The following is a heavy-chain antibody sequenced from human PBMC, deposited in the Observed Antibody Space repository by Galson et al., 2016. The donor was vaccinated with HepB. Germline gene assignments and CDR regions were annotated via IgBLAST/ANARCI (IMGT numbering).Heavy chain of an antibody. CDR3: ATSYCYGASCHSSYYNMDA. D-gene: IGHD2-15*01. V-gene: IGHV3-11*01. Sequence: SLRLSCAASGFTFSDYYISWIRQAPGKGLEWISYISGSGTTVYYVDSVEGRFTISRDNAKKSVYLQMNSLRAEDTAVYYCATSYCYGASCHSSYYNMDAWGQGTTVTVSS. J-gene: IGHJ6*02. CDR2: ISGSGTTV. CDR1: GFTFSDYY.